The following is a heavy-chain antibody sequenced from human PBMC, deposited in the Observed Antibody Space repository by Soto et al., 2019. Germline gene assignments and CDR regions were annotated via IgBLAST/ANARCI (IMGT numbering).Heavy chain of an antibody. CDR1: GYTFTVYD. Sequence: ASVKVSCKASGYTFTVYDGDWRRQAPGQRLEWMGWMNAGSGNTKYSQKFQGRVTITRDTSTSTAYMELSSLRSEDTAVYYCARGPLLWGDVWGQGTTVTVSS. V-gene: IGHV1-3*01. CDR3: ARGPLLWGDV. D-gene: IGHD3-10*01. CDR2: MNAGSGNT. J-gene: IGHJ6*02.